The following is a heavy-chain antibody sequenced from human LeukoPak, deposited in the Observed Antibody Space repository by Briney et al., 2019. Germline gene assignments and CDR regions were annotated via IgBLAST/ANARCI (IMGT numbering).Heavy chain of an antibody. CDR3: ARDSSPRYSGYDWVF. V-gene: IGHV3-7*01. J-gene: IGHJ4*02. Sequence: PGGSLRLSCTPSGFAFSDYWMSWVRQAPGKGLEWLANINQDGSQTSYVDSVRGRFTVSRDNAKNSLYLQMNSLRADDTAVYYCARDSSPRYSGYDWVFWGRGTLVTVSS. CDR2: INQDGSQT. CDR1: GFAFSDYW. D-gene: IGHD5-12*01.